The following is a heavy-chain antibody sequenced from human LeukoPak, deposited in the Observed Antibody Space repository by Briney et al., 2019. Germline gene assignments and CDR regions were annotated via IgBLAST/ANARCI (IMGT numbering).Heavy chain of an antibody. Sequence: GGSLRLSCAASGFTVSSNYMSWVRQAPGKGLEWVSVIYSGGGTYYADSVNGRFTISRDNSKNMLHLQMSSLRAEDTAVYYCASLSDAIAAAGTRNYWGQGTLVTVSS. CDR2: IYSGGGT. J-gene: IGHJ4*02. CDR3: ASLSDAIAAAGTRNY. D-gene: IGHD6-13*01. V-gene: IGHV3-53*01. CDR1: GFTVSSNY.